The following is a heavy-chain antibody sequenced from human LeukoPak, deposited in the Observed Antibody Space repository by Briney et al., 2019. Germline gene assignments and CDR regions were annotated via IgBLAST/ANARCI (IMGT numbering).Heavy chain of an antibody. CDR1: EFTFDNYA. D-gene: IGHD6-19*01. Sequence: GGSLRLSCAASEFTFDNYAMSWVRQAPGKGLEWVSVISGSGYYSYYADSVKGRFTVSRDNSKTTLYLQMNSLRADDTAIYYCAKVSGSGWYYFDYWGQGTLVTVSS. CDR3: AKVSGSGWYYFDY. J-gene: IGHJ4*02. V-gene: IGHV3-23*01. CDR2: ISGSGYYS.